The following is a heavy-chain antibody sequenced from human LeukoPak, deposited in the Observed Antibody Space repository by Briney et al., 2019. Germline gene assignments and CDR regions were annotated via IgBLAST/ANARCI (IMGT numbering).Heavy chain of an antibody. CDR1: GFTFNTHA. CDR2: LTGSGGTT. Sequence: PGGSLRLSCAASGFTFNTHAMSWVRQAPGEGLEWVSTLTGSGGTTYYADSVKGRFTISRDNSKNTLYLQMNSLRAEDTAIYYCAKCGPYAIGRSGYFDSWGQGTLVTVSS. J-gene: IGHJ4*02. V-gene: IGHV3-23*01. D-gene: IGHD2-8*01. CDR3: AKCGPYAIGRSGYFDS.